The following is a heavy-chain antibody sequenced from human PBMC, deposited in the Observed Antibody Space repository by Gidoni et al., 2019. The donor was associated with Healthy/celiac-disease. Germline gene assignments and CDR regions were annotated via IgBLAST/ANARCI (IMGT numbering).Heavy chain of an antibody. CDR3: ARVGYNDAFDI. D-gene: IGHD5-12*01. CDR1: GFTFSSYD. Sequence: GETRGLSCAAYGFTFSSYDMHWVRQATGKGLEWVSAIGTAGDTYYPGSVKGRFTISRENAKNSLYLQMNSLRAGDTAVYYCARVGYNDAFDIWGQGTMVTVSS. CDR2: IGTAGDT. V-gene: IGHV3-13*01. J-gene: IGHJ3*02.